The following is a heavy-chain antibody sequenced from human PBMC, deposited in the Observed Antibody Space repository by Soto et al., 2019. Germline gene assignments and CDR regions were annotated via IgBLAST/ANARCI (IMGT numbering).Heavy chain of an antibody. CDR3: ATAAYSTSWYDF. D-gene: IGHD6-13*01. CDR2: INPSGGST. Sequence: QVQLVQSGAEVKKAGDSVKLSCKSSEYTFTDYYIHWVRQAPGQGLEWMGLINPSGGSTSYAQKFQGRVTMTRDTSKSTVYMELSSLRSEDTAVYYCATAAYSTSWYDFWGQGTLVTVSS. J-gene: IGHJ5*01. V-gene: IGHV1-46*01. CDR1: EYTFTDYY.